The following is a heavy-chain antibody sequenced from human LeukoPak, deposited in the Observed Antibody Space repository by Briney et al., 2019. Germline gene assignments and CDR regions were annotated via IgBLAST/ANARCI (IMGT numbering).Heavy chain of an antibody. CDR2: ISGSGSNT. J-gene: IGHJ4*02. D-gene: IGHD6-19*01. CDR1: GFTFSSYA. Sequence: TWGSLRLSCAASGFTFSSYAMNWVRQAPGKGLEWVSAISGSGSNTYYADSVKGRVTISRDNSKNTLYLQMNSLRAEDTAVYYCAEAQGWHFDYWGQGTLVTVSS. V-gene: IGHV3-23*01. CDR3: AEAQGWHFDY.